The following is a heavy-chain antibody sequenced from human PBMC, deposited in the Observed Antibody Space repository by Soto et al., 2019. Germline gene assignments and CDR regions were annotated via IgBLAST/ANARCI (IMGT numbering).Heavy chain of an antibody. CDR1: GYTFTSYD. CDR2: MNPNSGNT. J-gene: IGHJ6*03. D-gene: IGHD3-16*01. V-gene: IGHV1-8*01. CDR3: ARSTPPGVWYYYYYMDV. Sequence: ASVEVSCKASGYTFTSYDISWVRQATGQRLEWMGWMNPNSGNTGYAQKFQGRVTMTRNTSISTAYMELSSLRSEDTAVYYCARSTPPGVWYYYYYMDVWGKGTTVTVSS.